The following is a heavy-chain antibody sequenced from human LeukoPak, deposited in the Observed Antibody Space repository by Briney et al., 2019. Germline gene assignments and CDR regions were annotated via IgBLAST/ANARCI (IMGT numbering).Heavy chain of an antibody. D-gene: IGHD3-10*01. CDR1: GFTFSSYW. CDR2: INSDGSSI. J-gene: IGHJ4*02. V-gene: IGHV3-74*01. Sequence: GGPVRLSCAASGFTFSSYWMHWVPHAPGKGMVWVSRINSDGSSISYADSVKGRFTISRDNAKNTLYLQMNSLRAEDTAVYYCTRGRGVSFDYGGQGTLVTVS. CDR3: TRGRGVSFDY.